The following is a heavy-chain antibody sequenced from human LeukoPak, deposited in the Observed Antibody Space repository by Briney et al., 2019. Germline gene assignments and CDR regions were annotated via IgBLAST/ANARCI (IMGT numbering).Heavy chain of an antibody. D-gene: IGHD3-10*01. J-gene: IGHJ5*02. V-gene: IGHV3-30*18. CDR3: AKGSGSYFDSQFDP. Sequence: PGGSLRLSCAASGFTFSSYGMHWVRQAPGKGLEWVAVIPYDGSNKYYADSVKGRFTISRDNSKNTLYLQMNSLRAEDTAVYYCAKGSGSYFDSQFDPWGQGTLVTVSS. CDR1: GFTFSSYG. CDR2: IPYDGSNK.